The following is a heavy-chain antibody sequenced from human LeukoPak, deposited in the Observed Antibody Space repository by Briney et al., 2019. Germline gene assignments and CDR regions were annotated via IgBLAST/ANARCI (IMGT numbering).Heavy chain of an antibody. Sequence: PSETLSLTCTVSGVSISSDYWSWIRQPPGKGLEWIGYIYFSGSTSYNPSLESRVSMSLDTSKTQFSLKLRSVTAADTAVYYCARYVRNRGTFYLDYWGQGTLVTVSS. V-gene: IGHV4-59*01. J-gene: IGHJ4*02. CDR1: GVSISSDY. CDR3: ARYVRNRGTFYLDY. D-gene: IGHD1-26*01. CDR2: IYFSGST.